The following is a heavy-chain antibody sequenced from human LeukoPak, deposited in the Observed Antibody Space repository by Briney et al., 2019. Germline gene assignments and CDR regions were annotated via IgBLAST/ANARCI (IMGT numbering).Heavy chain of an antibody. CDR2: FDPEDGEA. Sequence: GASVKVSCKVSGYTLTELSMHWVRQAPGKGLEWMGGFDPEDGEAIYAQKFQGRVTMTEDTSTDTAYMELSSLRSEDTAVYYCATGYSSGWDVSNYYFDYWGQGTLVTVSS. D-gene: IGHD6-25*01. CDR3: ATGYSSGWDVSNYYFDY. J-gene: IGHJ4*02. CDR1: GYTLTELS. V-gene: IGHV1-24*01.